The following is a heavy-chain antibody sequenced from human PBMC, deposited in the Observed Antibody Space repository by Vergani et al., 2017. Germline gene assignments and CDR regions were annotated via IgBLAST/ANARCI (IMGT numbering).Heavy chain of an antibody. Sequence: QVQLQESGPGLVKPSETLSLTCTVSGYSISSGYYWGWSRQPPGKGLEWIGSIYHSGSTYYNPSLKSRVTISVDTSKNQFSLKLSSVAAADTAVYYCARMDIVATSSDYWGQGTLVTVSS. CDR3: ARMDIVATSSDY. CDR1: GYSISSGYY. V-gene: IGHV4-38-2*02. CDR2: IYHSGST. D-gene: IGHD5-12*01. J-gene: IGHJ4*02.